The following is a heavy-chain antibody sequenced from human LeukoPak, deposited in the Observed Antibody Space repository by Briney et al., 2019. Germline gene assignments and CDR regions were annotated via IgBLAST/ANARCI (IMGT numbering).Heavy chain of an antibody. CDR2: ISSSSSTI. CDR3: ARDLATMKFPYYYYGMDV. Sequence: GGSLRLSCAASGFTFSSYSMTWVRQAPGKGLEWVSYISSSSSTIYYADSVKGRFTISRDNAKNSLYLQMNSLRDEDTAVYYCARDLATMKFPYYYYGMDVWGQGTTVTVSS. J-gene: IGHJ6*02. V-gene: IGHV3-48*02. D-gene: IGHD5-12*01. CDR1: GFTFSSYS.